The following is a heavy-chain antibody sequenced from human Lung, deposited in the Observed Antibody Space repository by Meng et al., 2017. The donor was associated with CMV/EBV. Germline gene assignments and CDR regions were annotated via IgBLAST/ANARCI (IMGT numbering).Heavy chain of an antibody. CDR2: IWYDGSEK. CDR1: GFIFSSYG. V-gene: IGHV3-33*06. Sequence: GGSXRLXXAASGFIFSSYGMHWVRQAPGKGLEWVAVIWYDGSEKYYADSVKGRFIISRDNSRNMLYLQMSSLRAEDTAVYYCAKGAGSVGSIHFDYWGQGXLVTVSS. D-gene: IGHD1-26*01. CDR3: AKGAGSVGSIHFDY. J-gene: IGHJ4*02.